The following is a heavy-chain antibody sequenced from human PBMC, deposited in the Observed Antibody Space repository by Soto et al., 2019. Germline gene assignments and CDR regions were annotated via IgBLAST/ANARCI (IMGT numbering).Heavy chain of an antibody. CDR3: ARVVGALGHWFDP. V-gene: IGHV1-18*01. J-gene: IGHJ5*02. CDR2: ISAYNGNT. CDR1: GYTFTSYG. D-gene: IGHD1-26*01. Sequence: QVQLVQSGAEVKKPGASLKVSCKASGYTFTSYGISWVRQAPGQGLEWMGRISAYNGNTNYAQKLQGRVTMTTDTSTSTDYMELRSLRSDDTAVYYCARVVGALGHWFDPWGQGTLVTVSS.